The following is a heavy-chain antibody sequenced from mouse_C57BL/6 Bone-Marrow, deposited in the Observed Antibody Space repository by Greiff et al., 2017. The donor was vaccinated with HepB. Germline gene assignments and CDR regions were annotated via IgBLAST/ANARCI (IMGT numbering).Heavy chain of an antibody. V-gene: IGHV5-12*01. CDR3: ANYYGSSYNWYFDV. D-gene: IGHD1-1*01. CDR1: GFTFSDYY. CDR2: ISNGGGST. J-gene: IGHJ1*03. Sequence: EVNVVESGGGLVQPGGSLKLSCAASGFTFSDYYMYWVRQTPEKRLEWVAYISNGGGSTYYPDTVKGRFTISRDNAKNTLYLQMSRLKSEDTAMYYCANYYGSSYNWYFDVWGTGTTVTVSS.